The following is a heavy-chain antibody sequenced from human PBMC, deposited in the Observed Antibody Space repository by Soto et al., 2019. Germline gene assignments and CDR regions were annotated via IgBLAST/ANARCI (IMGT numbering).Heavy chain of an antibody. CDR3: TRVRIYADESGRPFDI. V-gene: IGHV3-72*01. Sequence: EVQLVESGGGLVQPVGSLRRSCAASGFTFRDHYMDWVRQAAGMGRERVGRIRNKANSYSTQYAASVKGGFTISRDDSKTSLSLQMNSLKTEDTAVYYCTRVRIYADESGRPFDIWGQGTVVTVSS. CDR2: IRNKANSYST. CDR1: GFTFRDHY. D-gene: IGHD2-8*01. J-gene: IGHJ3*02.